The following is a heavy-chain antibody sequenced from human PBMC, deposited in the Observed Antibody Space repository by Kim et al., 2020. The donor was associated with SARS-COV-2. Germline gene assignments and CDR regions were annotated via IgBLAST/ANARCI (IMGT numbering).Heavy chain of an antibody. CDR3: ARDLDITMIVVVQEGGAFDI. D-gene: IGHD3-22*01. J-gene: IGHJ3*02. CDR2: ISAYNGNT. V-gene: IGHV1-18*01. CDR1: GYTFTSYG. Sequence: ASVKVSCKASGYTFTSYGISWVRQAPGQGLEWMGWISAYNGNTNYAQKLQGRVTMTTDTSTSTAYMELRSLRSDDTAVYYCARDLDITMIVVVQEGGAFDIWGQGTMVTVSS.